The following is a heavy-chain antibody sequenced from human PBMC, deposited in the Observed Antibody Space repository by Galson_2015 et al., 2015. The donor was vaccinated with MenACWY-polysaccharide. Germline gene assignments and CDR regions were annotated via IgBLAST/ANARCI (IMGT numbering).Heavy chain of an antibody. J-gene: IGHJ6*02. V-gene: IGHV3-7*03. Sequence: SLRLSCAASGFSFSGYWMSWVRQAPGKGLEWVANIKQDGLEKHYVGSVKGRFAVSRDNARKSLSLQMNSLRAEDTAVYYCARGHNSCWYMGSGHYYGMVVWGQATTVTVSS. CDR2: IKQDGLEK. D-gene: IGHD6-19*01. CDR1: GFSFSGYW. CDR3: ARGHNSCWYMGSGHYYGMVV.